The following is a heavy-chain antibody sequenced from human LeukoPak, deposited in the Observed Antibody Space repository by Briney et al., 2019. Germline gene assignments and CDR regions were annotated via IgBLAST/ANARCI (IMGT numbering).Heavy chain of an antibody. Sequence: GGSLRLSCAASGFTFSSHDMHWVRQTTGKGLGWVSGIGTAGDPYYLDSVKGRFTISRENAKNSLYLQMNSLRAGDTAVYYCARSRTLWGAFDIWGQGTMVTVSS. J-gene: IGHJ3*02. CDR1: GFTFSSHD. CDR2: IGTAGDP. CDR3: ARSRTLWGAFDI. V-gene: IGHV3-13*05. D-gene: IGHD2-21*01.